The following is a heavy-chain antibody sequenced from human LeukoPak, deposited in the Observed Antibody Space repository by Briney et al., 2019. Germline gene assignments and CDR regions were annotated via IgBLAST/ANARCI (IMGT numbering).Heavy chain of an antibody. V-gene: IGHV1-58*01. D-gene: IGHD6-19*01. J-gene: IGHJ3*02. CDR3: AADPPSSGWGRDAFDI. CDR2: IVVGSGNA. CDR1: GFTFTSSA. Sequence: SVKVSCKASGFTFTSSAVQWVRQARGQRLEWIGWIVVGSGNANYAQKFQERVTITRDMSTSTAYMELSSLRSEDTAVYYCAADPPSSGWGRDAFDIWGQGTMVTVSS.